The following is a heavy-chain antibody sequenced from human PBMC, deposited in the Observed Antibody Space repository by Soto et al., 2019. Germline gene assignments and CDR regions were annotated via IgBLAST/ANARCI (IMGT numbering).Heavy chain of an antibody. V-gene: IGHV4-39*01. Sequence: SETLSLTCIVSGGSITRRSSYWAWIRQPPGKGLEWVGTFYDGNTYHNPSLRSRITIAVDTSKNQFSLKLNSVAAADTAFYYCATTRGLAVGGSFDDGGQGMLVTVSS. D-gene: IGHD3-10*01. CDR1: GGSITRRSSY. CDR2: FYDGNT. CDR3: ATTRGLAVGGSFDD. J-gene: IGHJ5*02.